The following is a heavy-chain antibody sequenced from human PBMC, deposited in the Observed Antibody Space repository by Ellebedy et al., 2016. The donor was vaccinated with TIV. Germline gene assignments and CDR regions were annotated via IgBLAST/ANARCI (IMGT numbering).Heavy chain of an antibody. V-gene: IGHV4-30-4*01. D-gene: IGHD6-13*01. CDR2: IYYSGST. CDR1: GGSISSGDYY. CDR3: ARGGGIAAAERNFDS. J-gene: IGHJ4*02. Sequence: SETLSLXXTVSGGSISSGDYYWSWIRQPPGKGLEWIGYIYYSGSTYYNPSLKSRVTISVDTSKNQFSLKLSSVTAADMAVYYCARGGGIAAAERNFDSWGQGTPVTVSS.